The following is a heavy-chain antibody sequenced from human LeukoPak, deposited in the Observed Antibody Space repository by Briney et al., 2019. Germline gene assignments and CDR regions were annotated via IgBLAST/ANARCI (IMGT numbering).Heavy chain of an antibody. Sequence: GGSLRLSCAASGFTFSSYAMSWVRRAPGKGLEWVSVISGSGASTYYADSVRGRFTISRDNSKNTLYLQMNSLRAEDTAVYYCAKTNLGYCSGGSCYVDCWGQGTLVTVSS. CDR2: ISGSGAST. J-gene: IGHJ4*02. CDR3: AKTNLGYCSGGSCYVDC. CDR1: GFTFSSYA. D-gene: IGHD2-15*01. V-gene: IGHV3-23*01.